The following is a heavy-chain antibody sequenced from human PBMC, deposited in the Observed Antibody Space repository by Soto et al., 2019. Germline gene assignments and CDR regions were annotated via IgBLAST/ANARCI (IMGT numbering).Heavy chain of an antibody. CDR3: SRTNEGGMSNWFDP. CDR2: IYSGGST. Sequence: EVQLVESGGGLVQPGGSLRLSCAASGFTVSSNYMSWVRQAPGKGLEWVSVIYSGGSTYYADSVKGRFTISRHNSKTTLYLQMNSLSAEDTAVYYCSRTNEGGMSNWFDPWGQGTLVTVSS. D-gene: IGHD6-13*01. CDR1: GFTVSSNY. J-gene: IGHJ5*02. V-gene: IGHV3-53*04.